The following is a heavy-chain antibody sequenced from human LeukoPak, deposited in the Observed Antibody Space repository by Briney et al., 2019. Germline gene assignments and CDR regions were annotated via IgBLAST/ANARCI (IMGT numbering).Heavy chain of an antibody. CDR3: ARDSILLWFGELLSDYFDY. V-gene: IGHV3-30*04. J-gene: IGHJ4*02. CDR1: GFTFSSYA. Sequence: GGSLRLSCAASGFTFSSYAMHWVRQAPGKGLEWVAVISYDGSNKYYADSVKGRFTISRDNSKNTLYLQMNSLRAEDTAVYYCARDSILLWFGELLSDYFDYWGQGTLVTVSS. CDR2: ISYDGSNK. D-gene: IGHD3-10*01.